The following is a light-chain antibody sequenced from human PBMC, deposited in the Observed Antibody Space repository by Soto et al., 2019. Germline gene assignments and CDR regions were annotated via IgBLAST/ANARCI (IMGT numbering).Light chain of an antibody. V-gene: IGKV3-15*01. J-gene: IGKJ2*03. CDR3: QQSNTWPYS. Sequence: EILLTHSPGTLSVSPGERANLSCRASQSVSTNLAWFQQKHGQAPRLLIYGASTRATGIPARFSGSGSGTEFTLTINSLQSEDLAVYYCQQSNTWPYSFGQGTKLEV. CDR1: QSVSTN. CDR2: GAS.